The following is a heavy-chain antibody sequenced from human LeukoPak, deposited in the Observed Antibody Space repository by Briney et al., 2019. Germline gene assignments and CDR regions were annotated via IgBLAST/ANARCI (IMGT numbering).Heavy chain of an antibody. V-gene: IGHV3-23*01. CDR1: GFTFSSYA. Sequence: GGSLRLSCAASGFTFSSYAMSWVRQAPGKGLEWVSAISGSGGSTYYADSVKGRFTISRDNSKNTLYLQINSLRTEDTAVYYCAKRIQLWLTDDYWGQGTLVTVSS. CDR3: AKRIQLWLTDDY. CDR2: ISGSGGST. D-gene: IGHD5-18*01. J-gene: IGHJ4*02.